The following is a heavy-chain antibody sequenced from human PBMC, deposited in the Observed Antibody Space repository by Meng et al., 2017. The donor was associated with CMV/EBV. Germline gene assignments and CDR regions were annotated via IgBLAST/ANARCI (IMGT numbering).Heavy chain of an antibody. CDR1: GGSISSYY. Sequence: QVQLQESGPGLVKPSETLSLTCTGSGGSISSYYWSWIRQPAGKGLEWIGRIYTSGSTNYNPSLKSRVTMSVDTSKNQFSLKLSSVTAADTAVYYCARDLMNCSSTSCANWFDPWGQGTLVTVSS. D-gene: IGHD2-2*01. CDR3: ARDLMNCSSTSCANWFDP. V-gene: IGHV4-4*07. CDR2: IYTSGST. J-gene: IGHJ5*02.